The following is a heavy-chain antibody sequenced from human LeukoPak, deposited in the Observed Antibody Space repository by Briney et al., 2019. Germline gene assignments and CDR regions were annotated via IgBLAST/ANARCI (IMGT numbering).Heavy chain of an antibody. CDR3: ARVDPPVGAFDY. CDR2: ISSSGVPT. Sequence: PVGSLRLSCAASGFTFSSYEMNWVRQAPGKGLEWVSYISSSGVPTHYADSVKDRFTISRDNAKNSLYLQMNSLRAEDTAVYYCARVDPPVGAFDYWGQGSLVTVSS. J-gene: IGHJ4*02. CDR1: GFTFSSYE. D-gene: IGHD1-26*01. V-gene: IGHV3-48*03.